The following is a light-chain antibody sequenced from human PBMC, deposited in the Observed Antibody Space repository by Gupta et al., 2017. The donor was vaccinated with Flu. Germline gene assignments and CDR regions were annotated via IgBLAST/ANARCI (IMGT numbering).Light chain of an antibody. CDR2: AAY. J-gene: IGKJ5*01. CDR1: QDINRW. Sequence: DIQTTHPPSSVSASVGDRVTITCRASQDINRWLAWYQQKPGKVPTLLITAAYNLLSGVPSRFSGSGSGTDFTLTISSLQPEDFATYYCQQLGSLPNTFGQGTQLEIK. V-gene: IGKV1-12*01. CDR3: QQLGSLPNT.